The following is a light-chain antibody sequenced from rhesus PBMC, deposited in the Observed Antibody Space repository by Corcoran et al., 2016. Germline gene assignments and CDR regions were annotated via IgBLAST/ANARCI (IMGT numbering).Light chain of an antibody. CDR2: DAS. V-gene: IGKV1-38*01. J-gene: IGKJ3*01. CDR3: QQRNTFPFT. CDR1: QGISSY. Sequence: DIQLTQSPSSLSASVGDRVTITCRASQGISSYVAWYQQKSGKAPKLLIFDASSLQSGVPSRFSGSGSGIEFTLTFSRLQPEDFATYYCQQRNTFPFTFGPGTKLDIK.